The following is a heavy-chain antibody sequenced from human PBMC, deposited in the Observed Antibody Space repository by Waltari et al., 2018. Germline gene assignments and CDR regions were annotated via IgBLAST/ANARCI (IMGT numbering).Heavy chain of an antibody. CDR3: ARGSPGYVRVWEF. CDR2: IRDDGSVT. J-gene: IGHJ4*02. V-gene: IGHV3-7*03. Sequence: ELHLVESGGGLVQPGGSLRLPGAASGFMFRSYWMTWVRQAPGKGREWLGNIRDDGSVTYIADSVNGRFAISRDNAKNLLYLQMNSLRADDSAVYYCARGSPGYVRVWEFWGQGTLVTVSS. D-gene: IGHD2-2*01. CDR1: GFMFRSYW.